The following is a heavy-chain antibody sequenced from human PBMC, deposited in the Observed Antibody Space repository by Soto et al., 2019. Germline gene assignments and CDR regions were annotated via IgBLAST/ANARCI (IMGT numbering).Heavy chain of an antibody. V-gene: IGHV6-1*01. J-gene: IGHJ6*02. Sequence: SQPPSLTCAIPGASVSINSAALNWISQSPSRGLESLARTYYRSKWYNDYAVSAKSRITINPHTSKNQFSLQLNSVTPEGTAVYYCAREGQLVHPSRSYYYYYGMDVWGQGTTVTVSS. CDR2: TYYRSKWYN. CDR1: GASVSINSAA. CDR3: AREGQLVHPSRSYYYYYGMDV. D-gene: IGHD6-6*01.